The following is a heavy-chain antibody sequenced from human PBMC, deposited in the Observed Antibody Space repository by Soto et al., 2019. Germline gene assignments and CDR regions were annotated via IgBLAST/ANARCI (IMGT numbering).Heavy chain of an antibody. CDR3: ARCTPYTNICYCHAMDV. Sequence: ASVKVSCKASGYGFTNYYMYWVRQAPGQGLEWMGIIDPSDDSTNYAQKFQGRVTMTRDTSTSTFYMELSSLRSEDTAVYYCARCTPYTNICYCHAMDVWGQGTTVTVSS. V-gene: IGHV1-46*01. CDR1: GYGFTNYY. J-gene: IGHJ6*02. D-gene: IGHD2-8*01. CDR2: IDPSDDST.